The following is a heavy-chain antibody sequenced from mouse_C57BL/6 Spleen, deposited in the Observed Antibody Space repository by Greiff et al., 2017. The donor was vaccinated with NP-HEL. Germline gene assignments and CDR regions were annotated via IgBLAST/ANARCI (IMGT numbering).Heavy chain of an antibody. V-gene: IGHV5-6*02. D-gene: IGHD2-3*01. Sequence: EVMLVESGGDLVKPGGSLKLSCAASGFTFSSYGMSWVRQTPDKRLEWVATISSGGSYTYYPDSVKGRFTISRDNAKNTLYLQMSSLKSEDTAMYYCARDYDGYYGDYWGQGTTLTVSS. J-gene: IGHJ2*01. CDR2: ISSGGSYT. CDR3: ARDYDGYYGDY. CDR1: GFTFSSYG.